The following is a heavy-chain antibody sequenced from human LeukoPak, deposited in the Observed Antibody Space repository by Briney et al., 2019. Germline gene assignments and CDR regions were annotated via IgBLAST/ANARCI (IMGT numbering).Heavy chain of an antibody. CDR3: AREGYYDSSGYYSGAGVLFDP. V-gene: IGHV4-61*02. D-gene: IGHD3-22*01. CDR2: IYTSGST. CDR1: GGSISSGSYY. J-gene: IGHJ5*02. Sequence: PSQTLSLTCTVSGGSISSGSYYWSRIRQPAGKGLEWIGRIYTSGSTNYNPSLKSRVTISVGTSKNQFSLKLSSVTAADTAVYYCAREGYYDSSGYYSGAGVLFDPWGQGTLVTVSS.